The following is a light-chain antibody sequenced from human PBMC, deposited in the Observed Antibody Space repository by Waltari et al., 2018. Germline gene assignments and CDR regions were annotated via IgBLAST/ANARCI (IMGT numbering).Light chain of an antibody. CDR3: QQYNHGYT. CDR1: QRVSNN. V-gene: IGKV3-15*01. CDR2: GAS. Sequence: EIVMTQSPATLSVSPGERVALSCRASQRVSNNLVWYQQRPGQAPRPLIYGASTRATGIPARFTGSGSGTEFTLTISSLQSEDFAVYYCQQYNHGYTVAQGTKLEIK. J-gene: IGKJ2*01.